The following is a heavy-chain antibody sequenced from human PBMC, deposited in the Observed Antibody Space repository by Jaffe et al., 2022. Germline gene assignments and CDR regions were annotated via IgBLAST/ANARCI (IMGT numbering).Heavy chain of an antibody. Sequence: QLQLQESGPGLVKPSETLSLTCTVSGGSISSSSYYWGWIRQPPGKGLEWIGSIYYSGSTYYNPSLKSRVTISVDTSKNQFSLKLSSVTAADTAVYYCAKIGGVISYYFDYWGQGTLVTVSS. V-gene: IGHV4-39*01. CDR1: GGSISSSSYY. CDR2: IYYSGST. D-gene: IGHD3-16*02. J-gene: IGHJ4*02. CDR3: AKIGGVISYYFDY.